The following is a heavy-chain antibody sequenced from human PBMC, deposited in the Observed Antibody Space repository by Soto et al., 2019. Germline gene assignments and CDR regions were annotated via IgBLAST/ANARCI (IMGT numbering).Heavy chain of an antibody. CDR3: ARSSSYYDSSGTRFFDY. CDR1: GGSFSGYY. Sequence: SETLSLTCAVYGGSFSGYYWSWIRQPPGKGLEWIGEINHSGSTNYNPSLKSRVTISVDTSKNHFSLKLSSVTAADTAVYYCARSSSYYDSSGTRFFDYWGQGTLVTVSS. V-gene: IGHV4-34*01. CDR2: INHSGST. D-gene: IGHD3-22*01. J-gene: IGHJ4*02.